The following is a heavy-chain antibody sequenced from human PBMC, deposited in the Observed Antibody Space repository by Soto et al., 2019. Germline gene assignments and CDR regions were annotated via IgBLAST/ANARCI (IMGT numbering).Heavy chain of an antibody. J-gene: IGHJ4*02. CDR2: INHSGST. CDR1: GGSFSGYY. D-gene: IGHD2-8*02. V-gene: IGHV4-34*01. Sequence: PEETLSLTCAVYGGSFSGYYWTWIRQPPGTGLEWIGEINHSGSTNYNPSLKCRITISVETSKKWFSLKLTSLTSAETAVYYCAREKITGLYEYWCQGTLVIVS. CDR3: AREKITGLYEY.